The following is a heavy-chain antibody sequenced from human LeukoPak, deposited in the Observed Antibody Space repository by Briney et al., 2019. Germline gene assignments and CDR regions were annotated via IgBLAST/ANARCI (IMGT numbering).Heavy chain of an antibody. V-gene: IGHV4-59*02. CDR1: GFTVSSNY. CDR3: ARGGYYGSGNDFRFDP. D-gene: IGHD3-10*01. Sequence: GSLRLSCVVSGFTVSSNYMSWVRQAPGKGLEWIGSFYYSGSTYYNPSLKSRVTISVDTSKNQFSLKLTSVTAADTAVYFCARGGYYGSGNDFRFDPWGQGTLVTVSS. J-gene: IGHJ5*02. CDR2: FYYSGST.